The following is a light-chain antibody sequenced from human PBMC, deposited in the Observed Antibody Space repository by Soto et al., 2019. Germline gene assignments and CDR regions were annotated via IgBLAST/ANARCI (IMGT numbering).Light chain of an antibody. Sequence: EIVMTQSPATLSVSPGERAAVSCRASQSVSSNLAWYQQRPGQAPRLLVYGASTRAAGIPARFSGSGSGTEFTLTITSLQSEDFAVYYCQQSSNWPPITFGQGTRLEIK. CDR3: QQSSNWPPIT. V-gene: IGKV3-15*01. CDR2: GAS. J-gene: IGKJ5*01. CDR1: QSVSSN.